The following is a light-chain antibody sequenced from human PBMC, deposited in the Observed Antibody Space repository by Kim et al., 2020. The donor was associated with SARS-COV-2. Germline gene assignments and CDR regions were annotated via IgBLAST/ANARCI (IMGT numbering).Light chain of an antibody. CDR3: QQSYSSPFT. J-gene: IGKJ2*01. V-gene: IGKV1-39*01. CDR2: AAS. CDR1: QTMRTY. Sequence: DIQMTQSPSSLSASVGDTVTITCRASQTMRTYLNWYQQKPGKAPKFLIFAASSLQSGVPSRFSGSGSGTEFTLTISSLQPEDFATYYCQQSYSSPFTFGQGTKLEI.